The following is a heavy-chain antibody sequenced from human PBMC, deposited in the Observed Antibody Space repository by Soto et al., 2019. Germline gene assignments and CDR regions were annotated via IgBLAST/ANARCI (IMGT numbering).Heavy chain of an antibody. D-gene: IGHD3-10*01. CDR2: IIPMFTTP. CDR1: GDIFRTYA. V-gene: IGHV1-69*13. CDR3: ARGGHYGLRTHFQNLIY. J-gene: IGHJ4*02. Sequence: SVKVSCKASGDIFRTYAISWVRQAPGQGLEWMGGIIPMFTTPNYAQNFQGRVTISADESTSTAYMELSSLKSEDTAVYYCARGGHYGLRTHFQNLIYWGQGTQVTVSS.